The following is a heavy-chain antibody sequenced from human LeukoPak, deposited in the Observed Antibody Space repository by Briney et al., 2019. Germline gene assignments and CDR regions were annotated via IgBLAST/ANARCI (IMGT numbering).Heavy chain of an antibody. CDR2: ISWNSGSI. V-gene: IGHV3-9*01. CDR1: GFTFDDYA. CDR3: ARDGPYSGSPLDY. J-gene: IGHJ4*02. D-gene: IGHD1-26*01. Sequence: GGSLRLSCAASGFTFDDYAMHWVRQAPGKGLEWVSGISWNSGSIGYADSVKGRFTISRDNAKNSLYLQMNSLRAEDTAVYYCARDGPYSGSPLDYWGQGTLVTVSS.